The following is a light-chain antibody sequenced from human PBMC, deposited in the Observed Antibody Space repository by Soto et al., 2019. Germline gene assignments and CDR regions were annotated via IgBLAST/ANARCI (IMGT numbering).Light chain of an antibody. CDR1: QSVSNNY. CDR3: QQYSTSPT. V-gene: IGKV3-20*01. Sequence: EIVMTQSPATLSVSPGGRATLSCRASQSVSNNYLAWYQQKPGQAPRRLIYGASSRATGIPDRFSGSGSGTDFTLTISRLEPEDFAVYYCQQYSTSPTFGEGTRLEIK. J-gene: IGKJ5*01. CDR2: GAS.